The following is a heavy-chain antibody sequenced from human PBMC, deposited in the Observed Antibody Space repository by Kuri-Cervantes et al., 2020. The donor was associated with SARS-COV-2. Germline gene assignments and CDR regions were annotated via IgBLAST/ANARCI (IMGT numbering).Heavy chain of an antibody. CDR3: ARGTYSGSYVDAFDI. V-gene: IGHV1-69*05. CDR2: IIPIFGTA. CDR1: GYTFTGYY. D-gene: IGHD1-26*01. J-gene: IGHJ3*02. Sequence: KISCKASGYTFTGYYMHWVRQAPGQGLEWMGGIIPIFGTANYAQKFQGRVTITTDESTSTAYMELSSLRSEDTAVYYCARGTYSGSYVDAFDIWGQGTMVTVSS.